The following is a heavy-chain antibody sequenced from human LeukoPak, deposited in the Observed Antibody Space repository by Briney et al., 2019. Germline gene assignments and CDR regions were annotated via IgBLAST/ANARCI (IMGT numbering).Heavy chain of an antibody. CDR3: ARVRGSSCSSASCYSNPYYYYYYYMDV. Sequence: PSESLSLTCAVYGGSFSGYYWSWIRQPAGKGLEWIGRIYISGSTSYNPSLKSRVTMSVDTSKNQFSLNLSSVTAADTAVYYCARVRGSSCSSASCYSNPYYYYYYYMDVWGKGTTVTVSS. D-gene: IGHD2-2*01. J-gene: IGHJ6*03. CDR2: IYISGST. V-gene: IGHV4-59*10. CDR1: GGSFSGYY.